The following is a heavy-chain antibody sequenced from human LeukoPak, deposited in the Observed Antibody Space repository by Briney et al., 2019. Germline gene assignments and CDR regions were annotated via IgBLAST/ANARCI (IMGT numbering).Heavy chain of an antibody. CDR2: IYYSGST. CDR3: ARDCSGGSCYGAFDI. Sequence: SETLSLTCTVSGGSISSSSYYWGWIRQPPGKGLEWIGSIYYSGSTYYNPSHKSRITISVDTSENRFSLKLSSVTATDTAVYYCARDCSGGSCYGAFDIWGQGTMVTVSS. CDR1: GGSISSSSYY. V-gene: IGHV4-39*07. J-gene: IGHJ3*02. D-gene: IGHD2-15*01.